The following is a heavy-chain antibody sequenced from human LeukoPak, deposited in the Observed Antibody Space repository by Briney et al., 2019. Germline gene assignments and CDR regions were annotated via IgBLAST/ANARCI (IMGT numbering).Heavy chain of an antibody. J-gene: IGHJ4*02. CDR1: GFTFNTYA. Sequence: GGSLRLSCEASGFTFNTYAMSWVRQAPGKGLEWVANIKPDGTTKFYVDSVKGRFTISRDNALNSLYLQMNSLRAEDTAIYYCARSIPYGTTWYGRSDYWGQGTLVTVSS. CDR2: IKPDGTTK. V-gene: IGHV3-7*03. CDR3: ARSIPYGTTWYGRSDY. D-gene: IGHD6-13*01.